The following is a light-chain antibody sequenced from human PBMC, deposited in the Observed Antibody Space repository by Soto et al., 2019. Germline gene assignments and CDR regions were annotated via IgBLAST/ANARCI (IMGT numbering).Light chain of an antibody. CDR1: SSDVGDYNS. V-gene: IGLV2-11*01. J-gene: IGLJ1*01. Sequence: QSVLTQPSSVSLSPGQSVTVSCIGTSSDVGDYNSVSWYQQHPGKAPKLMIYDVSKRPSGVPDRFSGSKSGNTASLTISGLQAEDEADYYCCSYVGGYSYVFGIGTKVTVL. CDR3: CSYVGGYSYV. CDR2: DVS.